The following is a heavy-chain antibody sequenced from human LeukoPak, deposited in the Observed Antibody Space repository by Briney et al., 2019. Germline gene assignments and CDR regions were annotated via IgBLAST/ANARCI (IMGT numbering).Heavy chain of an antibody. CDR1: GGSITSYY. J-gene: IGHJ4*02. D-gene: IGHD3-10*01. CDR3: AREGLITIVRGVNFGY. CDR2: IYYSGST. V-gene: IGHV4-59*12. Sequence: PSETLSLTCTVSGGSITSYYWNWIRQSPGKGLEWIGSIYYSGSTYYNPSLKSRVTLSVDTSKNQFSLKLTSVTAADTAVYYCAREGLITIVRGVNFGYWGQGTLVSVSS.